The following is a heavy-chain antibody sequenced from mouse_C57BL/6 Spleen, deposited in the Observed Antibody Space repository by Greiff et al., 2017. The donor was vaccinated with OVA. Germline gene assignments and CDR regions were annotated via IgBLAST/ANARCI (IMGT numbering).Heavy chain of an antibody. V-gene: IGHV2-5*01. Sequence: VQLQQSGPGLVQPSQSLSITCTVSGFSLTSYGVHWVRQSPGKGLEWLGVIWRGGSTDYYAAFMSRLSITKDNSKCQVFFKMNSLQADDTARYYCAKSYDPNWYFDVWGTGTTVTVAS. CDR2: IWRGGST. J-gene: IGHJ1*03. D-gene: IGHD2-3*01. CDR1: GFSLTSYG. CDR3: AKSYDPNWYFDV.